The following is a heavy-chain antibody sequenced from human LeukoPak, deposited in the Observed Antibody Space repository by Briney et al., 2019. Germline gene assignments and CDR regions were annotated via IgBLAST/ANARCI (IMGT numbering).Heavy chain of an antibody. D-gene: IGHD2-15*01. V-gene: IGHV4-38-2*02. Sequence: SETLSLTCTVSGYSISSGYYWGWIRQPPGKGLEWIGSIYHSGSTYYNPSLKSRVTISVDTSKNQFSLKLSSATAADTAVYYCARSLMSYCSGGSCYSDYWGQGTLVTVSS. CDR3: ARSLMSYCSGGSCYSDY. CDR1: GYSISSGYY. J-gene: IGHJ4*02. CDR2: IYHSGST.